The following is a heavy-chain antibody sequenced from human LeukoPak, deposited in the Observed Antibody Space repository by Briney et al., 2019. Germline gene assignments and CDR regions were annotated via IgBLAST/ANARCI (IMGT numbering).Heavy chain of an antibody. CDR1: GYSISSGYY. CDR2: IYHSGST. CDR3: ARVVVAATFFDY. V-gene: IGHV4-38-2*01. D-gene: IGHD2-15*01. J-gene: IGHJ4*02. Sequence: SETLSLTCAVSGYSISSGYYWGWIRPPPGKGLEWIGSIYHSGSTYYNPSLKSRVTISVETSKNQFSLKLSSVTAADTAVYYCARVVVAATFFDYWGQGTLVTVSS.